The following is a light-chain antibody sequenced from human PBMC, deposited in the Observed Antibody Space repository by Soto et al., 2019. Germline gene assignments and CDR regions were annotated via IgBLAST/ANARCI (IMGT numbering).Light chain of an antibody. Sequence: DIQLTQSPSFLSASVGDRVTIAFRASENIGVWLAWYQQKPGKAPKLLIYAASSLQSGVPSRFSGSGSGTDFTLTISSLQPEDFATYYCQQSYSTPRTFGQGTKVDI. CDR3: QQSYSTPRT. V-gene: IGKV1-39*01. CDR1: ENIGVW. CDR2: AAS. J-gene: IGKJ1*01.